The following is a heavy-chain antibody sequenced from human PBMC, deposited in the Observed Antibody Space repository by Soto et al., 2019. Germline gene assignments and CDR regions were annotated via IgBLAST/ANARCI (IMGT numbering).Heavy chain of an antibody. D-gene: IGHD3-22*01. CDR2: IYPGDSDT. V-gene: IGHV5-51*01. CDR1: GYSVTLYG. Sequence: GSGYSVTLYGRGLIRKMPGKGLEWMGIIYPGDSDTRYSPSFQGQVTISADKSISTAYLQWSSLKASDTAMYYCASSADSSGYYYGPFYYWGQGTLVTVSS. J-gene: IGHJ4*02. CDR3: ASSADSSGYYYGPFYY.